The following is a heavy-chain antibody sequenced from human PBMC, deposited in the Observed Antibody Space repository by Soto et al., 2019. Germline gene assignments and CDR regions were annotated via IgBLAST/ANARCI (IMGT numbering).Heavy chain of an antibody. D-gene: IGHD4-17*01. Sequence: LSLTCTVSGGSISTGNWWTWVRQSPEKGLEWIGEIFRSGNTYYNPSFKSRVTISVDNSNNQFSLRLNSVTAADTAVYYCARIGTVSLDFWGPGTLVTVSS. CDR2: IFRSGNT. CDR3: ARIGTVSLDF. V-gene: IGHV4-4*02. CDR1: GGSISTGNW. J-gene: IGHJ4*02.